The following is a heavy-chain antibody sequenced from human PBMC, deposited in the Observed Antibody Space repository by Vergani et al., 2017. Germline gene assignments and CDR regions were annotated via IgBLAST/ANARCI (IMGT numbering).Heavy chain of an antibody. V-gene: IGHV1-2*02. Sequence: QVQLVQSAAEVKKPGASVKVSCKASGYIFTGYYMHWVRQAPGQGLEWMGWINPNSGGTNYAQKFQGRVTMTRDTYISTAYMELSRLISDDTAIYYCATAPHKYCSRTSGHPFDYWGQGTLVTVSS. CDR1: GYIFTGYY. CDR2: INPNSGGT. CDR3: ATAPHKYCSRTSGHPFDY. J-gene: IGHJ4*02. D-gene: IGHD2-2*01.